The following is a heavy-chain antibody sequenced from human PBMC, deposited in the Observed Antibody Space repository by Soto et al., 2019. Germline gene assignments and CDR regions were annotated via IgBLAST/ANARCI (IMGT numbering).Heavy chain of an antibody. Sequence: QVQLVQSGAEVKKPGASVKVSCKASGYTFTSYGISWVRQAPGQGLEWMGWISAYNDNTNYAQKLHRRGTETTTTPTNTDYMKLRSVKTDETAVYCCARVLTYYASSGYTFDYWGQGTLVTVSS. CDR2: ISAYNDNT. CDR3: ARVLTYYASSGYTFDY. V-gene: IGHV1-18*01. CDR1: GYTFTSYG. D-gene: IGHD3-22*01. J-gene: IGHJ4*02.